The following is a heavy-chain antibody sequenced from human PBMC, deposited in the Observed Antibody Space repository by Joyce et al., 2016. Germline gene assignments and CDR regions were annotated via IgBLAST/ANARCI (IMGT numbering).Heavy chain of an antibody. D-gene: IGHD5-24*01. CDR1: GFTFRSHA. Sequence: QVQLVQSGGGVVQPGRSLRLSCTASGFTFRSHAIHWVRQAPGKGLVWGAFISYDGSNEYFADSVRGRFTITRDNSRNTVYLQMEGLRPEDTAVYYCARDPRVEAVEIYYFDYWGQGTLVTVSS. V-gene: IGHV3-30-3*01. J-gene: IGHJ4*02. CDR2: ISYDGSNE. CDR3: ARDPRVEAVEIYYFDY.